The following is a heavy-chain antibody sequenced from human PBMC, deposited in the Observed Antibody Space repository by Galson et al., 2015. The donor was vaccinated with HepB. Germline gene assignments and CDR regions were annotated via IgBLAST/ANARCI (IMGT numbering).Heavy chain of an antibody. CDR2: ISSSSSTI. CDR1: GFTFSSYS. V-gene: IGHV3-48*02. CDR3: ASLIAAAGPELVGFDP. D-gene: IGHD6-13*01. Sequence: SLRLSCAASGFTFSSYSMNWVRQAPGKGLEWVSYISSSSSTIYYADSVKGRFTISRDNAKNSLYLQMNSLRDEDTAVYYCASLIAAAGPELVGFDPWGQGTLVTVSS. J-gene: IGHJ5*02.